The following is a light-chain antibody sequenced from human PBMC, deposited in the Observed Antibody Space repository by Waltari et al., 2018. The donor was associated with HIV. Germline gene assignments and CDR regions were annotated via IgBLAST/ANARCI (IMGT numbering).Light chain of an antibody. CDR3: HQYFSDPFT. CDR2: NGF. CDR1: QDIANS. J-gene: IGKJ4*01. Sequence: DIQMTQFPSSLSASVGARVTITCRATQDIANSVSWYQQRPGKVPKVLVYNGFIRHRGVATRFSGSGSGTEYSLTISSLQPEDFATYYCHQYFSDPFTFGGGTKVEI. V-gene: IGKV1-NL1*01.